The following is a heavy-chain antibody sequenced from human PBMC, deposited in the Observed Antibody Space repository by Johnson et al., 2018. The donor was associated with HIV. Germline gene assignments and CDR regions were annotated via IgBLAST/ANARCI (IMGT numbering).Heavy chain of an antibody. CDR1: GFTFSSYA. Sequence: MQLVESGGGLVQPGGSLRLSCAASGFTFSSYAMHWVRQAPAKGLEWVAVISYDGSDKYYADSVKGRFTISRDNSKTTLYLQMNSLRAEDTAVYYCASLSSSLFGAFDIWGQGTMVTVSS. D-gene: IGHD6-13*01. CDR3: ASLSSSLFGAFDI. CDR2: ISYDGSDK. J-gene: IGHJ3*02. V-gene: IGHV3-30*04.